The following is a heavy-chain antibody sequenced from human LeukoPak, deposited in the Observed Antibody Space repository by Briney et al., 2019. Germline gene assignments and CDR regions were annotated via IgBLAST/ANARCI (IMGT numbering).Heavy chain of an antibody. V-gene: IGHV6-1*01. CDR1: GDSISSNIAA. CDR2: TYYRSKWYN. Sequence: KYSQTLSLTCAISGDSISSNIAAWHWIRQSPSRGLEWLGRTYYRSKWYNDHAVSVKSRITINPDTSKNQFSLQLNSVTPEDTAVYFCARDMYGHYYDTWGQGTLVTVSS. D-gene: IGHD3-22*01. CDR3: ARDMYGHYYDT. J-gene: IGHJ4*02.